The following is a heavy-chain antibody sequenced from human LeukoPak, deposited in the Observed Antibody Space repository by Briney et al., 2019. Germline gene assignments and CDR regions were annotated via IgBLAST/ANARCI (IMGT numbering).Heavy chain of an antibody. CDR1: AFTLSSYA. Sequence: GGSLRLSCAASAFTLSSYAMSWVRQAPGKGLGWVSAISAGADSTYYADSVQGRFTISRDNSKNTLHLQMSGLRAEDTAVYFCARGAYGDYDSWGQGTLVTVSS. D-gene: IGHD4-17*01. J-gene: IGHJ5*01. CDR3: ARGAYGDYDS. CDR2: ISAGADST. V-gene: IGHV3-23*01.